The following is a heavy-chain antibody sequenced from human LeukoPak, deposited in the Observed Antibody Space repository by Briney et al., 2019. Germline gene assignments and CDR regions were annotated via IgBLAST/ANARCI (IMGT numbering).Heavy chain of an antibody. CDR1: GGTFSSYA. CDR2: IIPIFGTA. V-gene: IGHV1-69*13. J-gene: IGHJ4*02. CDR3: ARGDGYNLYYFDY. D-gene: IGHD5-24*01. Sequence: SVKVSCKASGGTFSSYAISWVRQAPGQGLEWMGGIIPIFGTANYAQKFQGRVTITADESTSTAYMELSSLRSEDTAVYYCARGDGYNLYYFDYWGQRTLVTVSS.